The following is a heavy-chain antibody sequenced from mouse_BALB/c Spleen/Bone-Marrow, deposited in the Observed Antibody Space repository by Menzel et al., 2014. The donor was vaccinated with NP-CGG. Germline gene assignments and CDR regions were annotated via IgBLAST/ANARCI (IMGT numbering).Heavy chain of an antibody. J-gene: IGHJ2*01. Sequence: EVQRVESGGDLVRPGGSLKLSCSASGFAFSSYDMSWVRQTPEKRLEWVAYTSSGGGSTYYPDTVKGRFTISRDNAKNTLYLQMSSLKSEDTAMYYCARHRYGFDYWGQGTTLTVSS. CDR3: ARHRYGFDY. V-gene: IGHV5-12-1*01. CDR2: TSSGGGST. CDR1: GFAFSSYD. D-gene: IGHD1-1*01.